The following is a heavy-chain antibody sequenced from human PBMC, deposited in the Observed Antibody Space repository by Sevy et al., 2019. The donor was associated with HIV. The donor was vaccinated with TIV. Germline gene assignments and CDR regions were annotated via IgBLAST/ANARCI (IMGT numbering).Heavy chain of an antibody. Sequence: ASVKVSCKATGGTFRTYGISWVRRAPGQGLEWMGGIIPILGTVNYAQKFQGRVTITADESTKTAYMELSSLRSEDTAVYYCARGGGNGWYYFDYWGQETLVTVSS. V-gene: IGHV1-69*13. D-gene: IGHD6-19*01. J-gene: IGHJ4*02. CDR2: IIPILGTV. CDR3: ARGGGNGWYYFDY. CDR1: GGTFRTYG.